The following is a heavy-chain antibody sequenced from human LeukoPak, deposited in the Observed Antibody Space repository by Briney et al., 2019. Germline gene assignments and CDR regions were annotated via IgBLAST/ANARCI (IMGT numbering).Heavy chain of an antibody. J-gene: IGHJ4*02. Sequence: GGSLRLSCAASGFTVSSNYMSWVRQAPGKGLEWVANIKQDGSDKYYVDSVKGRFTISRDNAKNSLYLKMNSLRAEDTAVYYCARDPYDSSWGLCYFDYWGQGNLVTVSS. V-gene: IGHV3-7*04. CDR2: IKQDGSDK. CDR3: ARDPYDSSWGLCYFDY. D-gene: IGHD3-22*01. CDR1: GFTVSSNY.